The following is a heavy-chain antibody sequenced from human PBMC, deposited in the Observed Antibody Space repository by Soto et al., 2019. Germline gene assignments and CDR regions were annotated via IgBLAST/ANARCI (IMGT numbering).Heavy chain of an antibody. CDR1: GFTFSAYS. V-gene: IGHV3-30*04. CDR2: ISFDGKNE. D-gene: IGHD6-6*01. J-gene: IGHJ6*02. Sequence: QVQLVGSGGGVVQPGRSLRLSCAASGFTFSAYSMHWVRQAPGKGLEWVAMISFDGKNEYYADSAKGRFTISRDNSRNTPYLQMHSLRAEDTAVFYCATLSSSTQDVWGQGTTVTVSS. CDR3: ATLSSSTQDV.